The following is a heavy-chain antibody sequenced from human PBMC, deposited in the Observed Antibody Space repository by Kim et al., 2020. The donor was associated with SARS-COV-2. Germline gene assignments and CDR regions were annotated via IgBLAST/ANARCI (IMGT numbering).Heavy chain of an antibody. CDR3: ARGIDYGMDV. D-gene: IGHD3-10*01. CDR2: ISNDENKK. Sequence: GGSLRLSCGFNIVYPMHWVRQTPGKGLEWVAFISNDENKKAYADCVNGRFTVSRDNSKKTLYLQMDSLRTEDTAVYYCARGIDYGMDVWGQGTTVTVS. V-gene: IGHV3-30-3*01. CDR1: FNIVYP. J-gene: IGHJ6*02.